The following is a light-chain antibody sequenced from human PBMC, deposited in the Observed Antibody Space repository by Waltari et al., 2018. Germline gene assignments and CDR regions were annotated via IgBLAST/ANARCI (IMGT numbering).Light chain of an antibody. CDR3: QQYYSTLYT. J-gene: IGKJ2*01. Sequence: DIQMTQSPSSLSASLGDRVTISCRASQGIANSLAWYQQKPGKAPNLLLYNAFRLESGVPSRFSGSGSGTDYTLTISSLQPEDVATYYCQQYYSTLYTFGQGTKLEIK. V-gene: IGKV1-NL1*01. CDR2: NAF. CDR1: QGIANS.